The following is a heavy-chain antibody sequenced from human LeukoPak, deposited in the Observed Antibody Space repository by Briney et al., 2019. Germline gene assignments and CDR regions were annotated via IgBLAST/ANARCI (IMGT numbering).Heavy chain of an antibody. J-gene: IGHJ4*02. D-gene: IGHD2-21*02. Sequence: PGGSLRLSCAASGFTFSIYEMNWVRQAPGKGLEWVSSSSGSTIYYADSVKGRFTISRDNAKNSLYLQMNSLRAEDTAIYYCAKDHANTPVVTNWGQGILVSVSS. CDR1: GFTFSIYE. V-gene: IGHV3-48*03. CDR3: AKDHANTPVVTN. CDR2: SSSGSTI.